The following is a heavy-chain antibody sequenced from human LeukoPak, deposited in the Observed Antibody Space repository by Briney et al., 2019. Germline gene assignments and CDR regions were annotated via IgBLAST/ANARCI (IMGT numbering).Heavy chain of an antibody. D-gene: IGHD3-3*01. J-gene: IGHJ4*02. CDR2: ISGSGGST. V-gene: IGHV3-23*01. Sequence: GGSLRLSCAASGFTFSSYAMSWVRQAPWKGLEWVSAISGSGGSTYYADSVKGRFTISRDNSKNTLYLQMSSLRAEDTAIYYCAKGVTIFGVVSLDYWGQGTLVTVSS. CDR1: GFTFSSYA. CDR3: AKGVTIFGVVSLDY.